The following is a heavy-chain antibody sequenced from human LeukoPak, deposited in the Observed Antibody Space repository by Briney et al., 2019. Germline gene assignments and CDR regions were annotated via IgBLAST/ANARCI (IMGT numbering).Heavy chain of an antibody. J-gene: IGHJ5*02. D-gene: IGHD5-24*01. Sequence: GASVKVSCKASGGTFSSYAISWVRQAPGQGLEWMGGIIPIFGTANYAQTFQGRVTMTRDMSTSTVSMELSSLRSEDTAVYYCARDGGDGYKANWFDTWGQGTLVTVSS. CDR3: ARDGGDGYKANWFDT. CDR2: IIPIFGTA. V-gene: IGHV1-69*05. CDR1: GGTFSSYA.